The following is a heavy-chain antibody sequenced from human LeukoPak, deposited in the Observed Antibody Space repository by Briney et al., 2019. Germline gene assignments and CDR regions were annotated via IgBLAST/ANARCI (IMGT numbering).Heavy chain of an antibody. CDR3: VRDPSNSGNWFDL. V-gene: IGHV3-74*01. CDR1: GCNLRDYW. Sequence: TGGSMRLSSAASGCNLRDYWIRWVRQAPGKRLVWVSRLGTDGTYTNYADSVTGRFTISRDNAKNTLYLRMDSLRDEDTSFYYCVRDPSNSGNWFDLWGQGTLVTVSS. J-gene: IGHJ5*02. D-gene: IGHD4-11*01. CDR2: LGTDGTYT.